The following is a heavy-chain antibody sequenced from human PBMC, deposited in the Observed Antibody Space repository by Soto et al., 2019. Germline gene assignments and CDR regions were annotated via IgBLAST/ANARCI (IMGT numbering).Heavy chain of an antibody. CDR3: ARVAVTTTAD. J-gene: IGHJ4*02. CDR1: GGTFSSYT. Sequence: QVQLVQSGAEVKKPGSSVKVSCKASGGTFSSYTISWVRQAPGQGLEWMGRIILILGIANYAQKFQGRVTITADKSTSTAYMELSSLRSEDTAVYYCARVAVTTTADWGQGTLVTVSS. D-gene: IGHD4-17*01. CDR2: IILILGIA. V-gene: IGHV1-69*02.